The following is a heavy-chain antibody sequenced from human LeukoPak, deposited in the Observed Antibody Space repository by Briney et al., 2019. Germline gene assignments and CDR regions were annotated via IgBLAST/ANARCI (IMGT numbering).Heavy chain of an antibody. V-gene: IGHV4-34*01. CDR2: INHSGST. J-gene: IGHJ2*01. Sequence: PSETLSLTCGVYGGSLSVYYWSWIRQPPGKGLEWIGEINHSGSTNYKPSLKSRVTISVDTSKNQFSLKLSSVTAADTAVYYCARGLDSGSYYLLYWYFDLWGRGTLVTVSS. CDR3: ARGLDSGSYYLLYWYFDL. CDR1: GGSLSVYY. D-gene: IGHD1-26*01.